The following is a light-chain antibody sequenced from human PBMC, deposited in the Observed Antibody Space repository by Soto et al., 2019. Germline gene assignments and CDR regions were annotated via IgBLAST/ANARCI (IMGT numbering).Light chain of an antibody. V-gene: IGKV3-20*01. CDR1: QSVSSTY. CDR2: GAS. Sequence: EVVLTQSPGTLSLSPGERATLSCRASQSVSSTYLAWYQQRPGQAPRLLIYGASTRATDIPDRISGSGSGTDFTVTVSRLEPEDFAVYYCQHYGSTPWSFGQGTKVEIK. CDR3: QHYGSTPWS. J-gene: IGKJ1*01.